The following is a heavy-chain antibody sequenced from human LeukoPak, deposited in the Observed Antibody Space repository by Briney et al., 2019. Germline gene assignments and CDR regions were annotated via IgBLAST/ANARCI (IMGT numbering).Heavy chain of an antibody. D-gene: IGHD2-2*01. Sequence: GSLRLSCAASGFTFSSYSMNWVRQAPGKGLEWVAVISYDGSNKYYADSVKGRFTISRDNSKNTLYLQMNSLRAEDTAVYYCAKDFSCSSTSCYQYRWFDPWGQGTLVTVSS. V-gene: IGHV3-30*18. CDR2: ISYDGSNK. CDR3: AKDFSCSSTSCYQYRWFDP. CDR1: GFTFSSYS. J-gene: IGHJ5*02.